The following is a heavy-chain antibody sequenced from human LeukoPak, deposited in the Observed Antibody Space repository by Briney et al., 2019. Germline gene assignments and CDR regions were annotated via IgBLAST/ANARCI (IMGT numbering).Heavy chain of an antibody. CDR1: KFAFSSYA. Sequence: SGGSLRLSCAASKFAFSSYAMSWVRQAPGKGLEWVSAISGGGGNTYYADSVKGRFTISRDNSKNTLYLQMNSLRAEDTAVYYCGKNRYSGSLSPLDIWGQGTMVTVSS. V-gene: IGHV3-23*01. J-gene: IGHJ3*02. D-gene: IGHD1-26*01. CDR2: ISGGGGNT. CDR3: GKNRYSGSLSPLDI.